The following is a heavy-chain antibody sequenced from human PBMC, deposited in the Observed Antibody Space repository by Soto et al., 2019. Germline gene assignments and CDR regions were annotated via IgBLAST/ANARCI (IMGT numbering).Heavy chain of an antibody. Sequence: GGSLRLSCAASGFTFSSYGMHWVRQAPGKGLEWVAVISYDGSNKYYADSVKGRFTISRDNSKNTLYLQMNSLRAEDTAVYYCAKDYYGSGSYYPTYYYYYGMDVWGQGTTVTVSS. CDR1: GFTFSSYG. D-gene: IGHD3-10*01. J-gene: IGHJ6*02. CDR2: ISYDGSNK. CDR3: AKDYYGSGSYYPTYYYYYGMDV. V-gene: IGHV3-30*18.